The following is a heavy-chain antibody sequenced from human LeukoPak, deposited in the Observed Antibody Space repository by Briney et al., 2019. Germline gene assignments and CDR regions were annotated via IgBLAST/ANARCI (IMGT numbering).Heavy chain of an antibody. J-gene: IGHJ4*02. Sequence: GGSLRLSCAASGFTFSSYAMSWVRQAPGKGLEWVSAISGSGGSTYYADSVKGRFTISRDNSKNTLYLQMNSLRAEDTAVYYRAKRQFYGSGSPLDYWGQGTLVTAPS. CDR1: GFTFSSYA. CDR3: AKRQFYGSGSPLDY. CDR2: ISGSGGST. D-gene: IGHD3-10*01. V-gene: IGHV3-23*01.